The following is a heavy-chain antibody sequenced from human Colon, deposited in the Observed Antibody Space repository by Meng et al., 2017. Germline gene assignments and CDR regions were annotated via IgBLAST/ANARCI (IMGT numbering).Heavy chain of an antibody. CDR3: ARGYYGRADL. V-gene: IGHV4-61*02. Sequence: QEQLQESGPGLGKPSQTLSLTCNVSGGSVTSGGFHWSWSRQPAGKGLGWIGSIYTSGDTTYPPSLKSRVTISMDTSKNQFSRKLTSAIAADTAVYYCARGYYGRADLWGRGILVTVSS. CDR2: IYTSGDT. CDR1: GGSVTSGGFH. J-gene: IGHJ5*02. D-gene: IGHD3-10*01.